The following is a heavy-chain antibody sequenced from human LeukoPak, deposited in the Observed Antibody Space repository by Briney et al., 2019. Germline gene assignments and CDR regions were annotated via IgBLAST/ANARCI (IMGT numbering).Heavy chain of an antibody. D-gene: IGHD3-9*01. CDR1: GFTFSSYA. Sequence: GGSLRLSCAASGFTFSSYAMSWVRQAPGKGLEWVSTISGSGGSTYYADSVKGRFTISRDNSKNTLYLQMNSLRAEDTAVYYCAKDALRYFDKADTFDYWGQGTLVTVSS. J-gene: IGHJ4*02. V-gene: IGHV3-23*01. CDR3: AKDALRYFDKADTFDY. CDR2: ISGSGGST.